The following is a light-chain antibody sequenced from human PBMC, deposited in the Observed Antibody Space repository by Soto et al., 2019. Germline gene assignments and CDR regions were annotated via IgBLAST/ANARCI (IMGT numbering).Light chain of an antibody. CDR3: QQSSNWPRT. Sequence: EIVMTQSPATLSVSPGERVTLSCRASQFISNSLAWYQQRPGQPPRLLIYGASTRAAGISARFSGGGSGTEFTLTISSLRSEDFAVYYCQQSSNWPRTFGQGTKVDIK. CDR2: GAS. CDR1: QFISNS. J-gene: IGKJ1*01. V-gene: IGKV3-15*01.